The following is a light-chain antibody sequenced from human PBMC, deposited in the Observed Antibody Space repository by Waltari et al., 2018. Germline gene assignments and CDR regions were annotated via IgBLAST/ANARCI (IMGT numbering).Light chain of an antibody. CDR2: RSD. J-gene: IGLJ3*02. CDR3: AAWDDSLNGRWV. Sequence: QSVLTQPPSVSGAPGQRVTMSCSGSASNIGANLVNWYQQLPGTAPKLLIYRSDQRPSGVPDRFSASKSGTSASLTISGLRSEDEADYYCAAWDDSLNGRWVFGGGTKVTVL. CDR1: ASNIGANL. V-gene: IGLV1-44*01.